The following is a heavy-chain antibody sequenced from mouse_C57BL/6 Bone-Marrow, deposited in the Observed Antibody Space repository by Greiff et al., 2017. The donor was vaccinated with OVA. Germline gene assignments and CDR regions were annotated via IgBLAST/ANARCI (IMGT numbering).Heavy chain of an antibody. J-gene: IGHJ4*01. CDR2: IRSKSNNYAT. CDR3: VRHVSLYYDYDDYAMDY. D-gene: IGHD2-4*01. CDR1: GFSFNTYA. V-gene: IGHV10-1*01. Sequence: EVQLVESGGGLVQPKGSLKLSCAASGFSFNTYAMNWVRQAPGKGLEWVARIRSKSNNYATYYADSVKDRFTISRDDSESMLYLQMNNLRTEDTAMYYCVRHVSLYYDYDDYAMDYWGQGTSVTVSS.